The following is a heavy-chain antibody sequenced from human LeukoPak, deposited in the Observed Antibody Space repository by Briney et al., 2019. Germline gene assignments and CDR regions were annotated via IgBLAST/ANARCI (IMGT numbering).Heavy chain of an antibody. V-gene: IGHV3-30*18. D-gene: IGHD2-15*01. CDR1: GFTFSSYG. J-gene: IGHJ4*02. CDR3: AKDGAVVVAAGLDY. CDR2: ISYDGSNK. Sequence: GRSLRLSCAASGFTFSSYGMHWVRQAPGKGLEWVAVISYDGSNKYYADSVKGRFTISRDNSKNTLYLQMNSLRAEDTAVYYCAKDGAVVVAAGLDYRGQGTLVTVSS.